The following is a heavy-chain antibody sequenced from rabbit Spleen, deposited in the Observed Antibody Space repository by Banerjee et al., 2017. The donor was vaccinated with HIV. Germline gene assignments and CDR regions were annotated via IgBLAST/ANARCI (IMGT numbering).Heavy chain of an antibody. V-gene: IGHV1S40*01. J-gene: IGHJ4*01. CDR1: GFSFSSSDY. CDR2: IYAGDGST. CDR3: ARDLAGVIGWNFSL. D-gene: IGHD4-1*01. Sequence: QSLEESGGDLVKPEGSLTLTCTASGFSFSSSDYMCWVRQAPGKGLEWIGCIYAGDGSTDYANWVNGRFTISKTSSTVDLKMTSLTVADTATYFCARDLAGVIGWNFSLWGQGTLVTVS.